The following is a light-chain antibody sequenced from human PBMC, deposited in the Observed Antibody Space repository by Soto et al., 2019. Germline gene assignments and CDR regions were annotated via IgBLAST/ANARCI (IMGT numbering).Light chain of an antibody. V-gene: IGLV2-14*01. CDR3: SSYTSSSTGPDVV. CDR1: SSDVGGYNY. Sequence: QSALTQPASVSGSPGQSITISCTGTSSDVGGYNYVSWYQQHPGKAPKLMIYDVSNRPSGVSNRFSGSKSGNTASLTISGLQAEDEADYYCSSYTSSSTGPDVVLGGGTKVTVL. CDR2: DVS. J-gene: IGLJ2*01.